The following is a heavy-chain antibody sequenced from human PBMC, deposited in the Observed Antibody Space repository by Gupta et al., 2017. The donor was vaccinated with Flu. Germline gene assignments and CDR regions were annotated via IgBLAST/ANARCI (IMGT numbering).Heavy chain of an antibody. Sequence: EVQLLESGGGLVQPGGSLRLSCAASGFTFRSYDMSWVRQAPGKGLEWVSAVSSGGGIYYADSVKGRFTISRDNSENTLYLQMHSLRAEDTAIYFCARDPGGYSHANWGQGTLVTVSS. CDR1: GFTFRSYD. CDR3: ARDPGGYSHAN. V-gene: IGHV3-23*01. J-gene: IGHJ4*02. D-gene: IGHD5-18*01. CDR2: VSSGGGI.